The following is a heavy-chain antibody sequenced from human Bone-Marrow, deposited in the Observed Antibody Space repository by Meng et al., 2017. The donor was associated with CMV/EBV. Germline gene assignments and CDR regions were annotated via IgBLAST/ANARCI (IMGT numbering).Heavy chain of an antibody. D-gene: IGHD3-16*01. V-gene: IGHV3-23*01. J-gene: IGHJ4*02. CDR2: IGHKGDST. CDR1: GLTFINYA. Sequence: SCVASGLTFINYAMSWVRPDPGRGLEWVSAIGHKGDSTYYADSVKGRCTISRDNSKHTLDLQMNSLRAKDSAVYYCTKHLGRLAARGRVFEYWGQGAEVTVSS. CDR3: TKHLGRLAARGRVFEY.